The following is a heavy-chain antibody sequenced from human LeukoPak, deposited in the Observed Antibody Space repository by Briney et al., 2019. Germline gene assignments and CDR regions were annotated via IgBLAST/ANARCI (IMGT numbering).Heavy chain of an antibody. CDR1: GGTFSSYA. V-gene: IGHV1-69*04. CDR3: ARDYSNYGFDP. J-gene: IGHJ5*02. Sequence: ASVRVSCKASGGTFSSYAISWVRQAPGQGLEWMGRIIPIFGISNYAQKFQGRVTITPDKSTSTAYMELSSLRSEDTPVYYCARDYSNYGFDPWGQGTLVTVSS. D-gene: IGHD4-11*01. CDR2: IIPIFGIS.